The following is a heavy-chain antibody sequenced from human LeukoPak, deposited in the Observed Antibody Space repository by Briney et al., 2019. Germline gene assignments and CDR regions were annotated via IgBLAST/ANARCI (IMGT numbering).Heavy chain of an antibody. J-gene: IGHJ5*02. CDR2: IYSGGST. CDR1: GFTVSSNY. V-gene: IGHV3-53*01. Sequence: GGSLRLSCAASGFTVSSNYMSWVRQAPGKGLEWVSVIYSGGSTYYADSVKGRFTISRDNSKNTLYLQMNSLRAEDTAVYYCAKDLGYSSSPAWFDPWGQGTLVTVSS. D-gene: IGHD6-6*01. CDR3: AKDLGYSSSPAWFDP.